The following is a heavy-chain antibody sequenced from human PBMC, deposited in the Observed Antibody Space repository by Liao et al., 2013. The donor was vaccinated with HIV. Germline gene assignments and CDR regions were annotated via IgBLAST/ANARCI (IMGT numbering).Heavy chain of an antibody. CDR3: ARDRTGRLSSGWYSWFDP. J-gene: IGHJ5*02. CDR1: GDSISGYY. Sequence: QVQLQESGPGLVKPSETLSLTCTVSGDSISGYYWNWIRQPAGKGLEWIGRFYTRASTHYNPSLKSRVTMSVDTSKNQFSLMLSSVTATDTAVYYCARDRTGRLSSGWYSWFDPWGQGTLVTVSS. V-gene: IGHV4-4*07. CDR2: FYTRAST. D-gene: IGHD6-19*01.